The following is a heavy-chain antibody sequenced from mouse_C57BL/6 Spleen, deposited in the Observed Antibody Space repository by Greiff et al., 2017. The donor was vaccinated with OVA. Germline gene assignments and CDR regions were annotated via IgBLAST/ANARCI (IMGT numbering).Heavy chain of an antibody. J-gene: IGHJ1*03. CDR3: ARVLRDFDV. V-gene: IGHV1-50*01. Sequence: QVQLKQPGAELVKPGASVKLSCKASGYTFTSYWMQWVKQRPGQGLEWIGEIDPSDSYTNYNQKFKGKATLTVDTSSSTAYMQLSSLTSEDSAVYYCARVLRDFDVWGTGTTVTVSS. CDR2: IDPSDSYT. CDR1: GYTFTSYW.